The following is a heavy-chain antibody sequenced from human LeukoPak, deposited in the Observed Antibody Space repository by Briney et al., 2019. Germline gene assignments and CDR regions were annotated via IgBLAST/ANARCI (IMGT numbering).Heavy chain of an antibody. CDR3: ADFRFGSGRARGYY. J-gene: IGHJ4*02. D-gene: IGHD3-10*01. CDR1: GFPFSGYA. Sequence: GGSLRLSCAASGFPFSGYAMCWVRRAPGKGGEWVSGISDSGASTYYADSVKGRFTISRDNSKNTLYLQMNSLRAEDTAVYYCADFRFGSGRARGYYWGQGTLVTVSS. CDR2: ISDSGAST. V-gene: IGHV3-23*01.